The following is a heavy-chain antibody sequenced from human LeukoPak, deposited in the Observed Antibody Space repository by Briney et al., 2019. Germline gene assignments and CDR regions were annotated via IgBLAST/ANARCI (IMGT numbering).Heavy chain of an antibody. V-gene: IGHV4-39*01. Sequence: SETLSLTCTVSGGSFSSSNYYWGWIRQPPGKGLEWIGSIYYSGTTHYSSSLKSRVIISVDTSKNQFSLKLSSVTATDTAVYYCARHEAQDFDYWGQGTLVTVSS. CDR3: ARHEAQDFDY. CDR1: GGSFSSSNYY. J-gene: IGHJ4*02. CDR2: IYYSGTT.